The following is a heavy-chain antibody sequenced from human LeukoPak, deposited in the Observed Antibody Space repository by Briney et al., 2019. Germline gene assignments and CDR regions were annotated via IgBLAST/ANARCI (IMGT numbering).Heavy chain of an antibody. CDR3: AKAGVLSQSAYYYYYYMDV. CDR1: GFTFSSYG. Sequence: GGSQRLSCAASGFTFSSYGMHWVRQASGKGLEWVGRIRSKANSYATAYAASVKGRFTISRDDSKNTAYLQMNSLRAEDTAVYYCAKAGVLSQSAYYYYYYMDVWGKGTTVTVSS. V-gene: IGHV3-73*01. D-gene: IGHD2-15*01. J-gene: IGHJ6*03. CDR2: IRSKANSYAT.